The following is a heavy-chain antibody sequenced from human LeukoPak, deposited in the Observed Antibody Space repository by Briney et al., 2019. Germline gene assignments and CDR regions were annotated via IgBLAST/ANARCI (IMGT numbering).Heavy chain of an antibody. Sequence: PSETLSLTCTVSGGSVSRGDHYWSWIRQPPGKGLEWIGYIYYSGNTYYNPSLKSRVTISVDTSKNQFSLKLSSVPAADTAVYYCARGYSGYDWGYYFDYWGQGILVTVSS. D-gene: IGHD5-12*01. J-gene: IGHJ4*02. V-gene: IGHV4-30-4*01. CDR2: IYYSGNT. CDR1: GGSVSRGDHY. CDR3: ARGYSGYDWGYYFDY.